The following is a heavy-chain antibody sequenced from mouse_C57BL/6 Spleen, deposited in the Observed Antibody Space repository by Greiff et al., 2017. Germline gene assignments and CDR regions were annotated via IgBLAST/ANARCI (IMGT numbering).Heavy chain of an antibody. CDR2: INYDGSST. Sequence: EVKLVESEAGLVQPGSSMKLSCSVSGFTISDYYLAWVRQVPEKGLEWVANINYDGSSTYYLASFKSRFIISSDTAKNILYLQVSSLKSEDTATYYCARGTLMDYWGQGTSVTVSS. D-gene: IGHD5-1*01. CDR3: ARGTLMDY. CDR1: GFTISDYY. J-gene: IGHJ4*01. V-gene: IGHV5-16*01.